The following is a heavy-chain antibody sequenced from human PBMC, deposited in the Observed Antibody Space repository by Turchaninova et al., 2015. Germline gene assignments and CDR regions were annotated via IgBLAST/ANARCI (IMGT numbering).Heavy chain of an antibody. J-gene: IGHJ5*02. CDR3: AKPQTGIGGGSWFDP. CDR1: GSPISSHSY. CDR2: FYRGGNT. D-gene: IGHD3-16*01. V-gene: IGHV4-38-2*01. Sequence: QVQLQESGPGLVKPSETLSPTSAVPGSPISSHSYWGWVRQAPGKGLEGIGNFYRGGNTYYNPSLKSRITISVDTSKNQFSLKLSSVTAADTAVYYCAKPQTGIGGGSWFDPWGQGTLVTVSS.